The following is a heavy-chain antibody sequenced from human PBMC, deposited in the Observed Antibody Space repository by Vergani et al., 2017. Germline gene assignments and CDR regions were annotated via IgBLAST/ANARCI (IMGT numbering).Heavy chain of an antibody. Sequence: QVQLVESGGGVVQPGGSLRLSCAASGFTFSSYGMHWVRQAPGKGLEWVAFIRYDGSNKYYADSVKGRFTISRDNSKNTLYLQMNSLRAEDTALYYCARVATRVARENDAFDIWGQGTMVTVSS. CDR3: ARVATRVARENDAFDI. V-gene: IGHV3-30*02. CDR1: GFTFSSYG. J-gene: IGHJ3*02. CDR2: IRYDGSNK. D-gene: IGHD5-12*01.